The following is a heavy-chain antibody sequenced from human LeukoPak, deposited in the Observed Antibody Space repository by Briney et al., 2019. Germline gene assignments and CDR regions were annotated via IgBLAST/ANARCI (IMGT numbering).Heavy chain of an antibody. CDR2: IYYSGST. CDR3: ARVDEGATISPYFDY. D-gene: IGHD5-12*01. Sequence: SQTLSLTCTVSGGSISSGGYYWSWIRQHPGKGLEWIGYIYYSGSTYYNPSLKSRVTISVDTSKNQFSLKLSSVTAADTAVYYCARVDEGATISPYFDYWGQGTLVTVSS. CDR1: GGSISSGGYY. J-gene: IGHJ4*02. V-gene: IGHV4-31*03.